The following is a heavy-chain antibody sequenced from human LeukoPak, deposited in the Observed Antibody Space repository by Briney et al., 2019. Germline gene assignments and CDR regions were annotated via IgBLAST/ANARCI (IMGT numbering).Heavy chain of an antibody. V-gene: IGHV4-31*03. J-gene: IGHJ4*02. Sequence: SETLSLTCTVSGGSISSGGYYWSWIRQHPGKGLEWIGYIYYSGSTYYNPSLKSRVTISVDTSKNQFSLKLSSVTAADTAMYYCARNHGDNSKCDYWGQGTLVTVSS. CDR2: IYYSGST. CDR3: ARNHGDNSKCDY. D-gene: IGHD4-23*01. CDR1: GGSISSGGYY.